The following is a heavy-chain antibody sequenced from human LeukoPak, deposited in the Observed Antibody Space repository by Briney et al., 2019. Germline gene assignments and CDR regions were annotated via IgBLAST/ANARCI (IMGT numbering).Heavy chain of an antibody. CDR2: IYNIGST. D-gene: IGHD5-24*01. CDR3: ATDIKRGDGYNYDS. CDR1: GGSISGYY. Sequence: SETLSLTCTVSGGSISGYYWSWIRQPPGKGLEYIGYIYNIGSTNYNPSLKSRVTISVDTSKNQFSLKLTSVTAADTAVYYCATDIKRGDGYNYDSWGQGTLVTISS. V-gene: IGHV4-59*01. J-gene: IGHJ5*01.